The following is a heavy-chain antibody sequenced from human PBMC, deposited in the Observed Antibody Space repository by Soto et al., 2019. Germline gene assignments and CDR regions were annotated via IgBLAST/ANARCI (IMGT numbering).Heavy chain of an antibody. J-gene: IGHJ6*01. CDR3: ARDDEYSGNGMDV. CDR1: GFTFSNYG. V-gene: IGHV3-33*01. CDR2: ILNDGSNR. D-gene: IGHD6-6*01. Sequence: QVQLVESGGGVVQPGRSLTLSCAASGFTFSNYGMHWVRQAPGKGLEWVAVILNDGSNRYHADSVKDRFTISRDNSKNTLYLQMNSLRAEDTAVYYCARDDEYSGNGMDVWGQGTRVTVSP.